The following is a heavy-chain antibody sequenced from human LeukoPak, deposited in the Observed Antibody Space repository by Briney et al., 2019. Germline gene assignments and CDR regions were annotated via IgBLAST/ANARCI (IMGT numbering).Heavy chain of an antibody. CDR1: GGSIGSYY. CDR2: IYTSGST. Sequence: SETLSLTCTASGGSIGSYYWSWIRQPPGKGLEWIGYIYTSGSTTYNPSLKSRVTISVDTSKNQFSLKLSSVTAADTAVYYCARQTQNWFDPWGQGTLVTVSS. CDR3: ARQTQNWFDP. V-gene: IGHV4-4*09. J-gene: IGHJ5*02.